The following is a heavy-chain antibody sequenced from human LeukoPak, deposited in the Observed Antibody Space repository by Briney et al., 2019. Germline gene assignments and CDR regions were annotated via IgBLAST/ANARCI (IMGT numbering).Heavy chain of an antibody. CDR1: GYTFNTYD. CDR3: ARGRGIGARWGINNWFDP. Sequence: ASVKVSCKASGYTFNTYDINWVRQATGQGLEWMGWMNPNSGNTGYAQKFQGRVTITRDTSITTAYMELTSLTSEDTAVYYCARGRGIGARWGINNWFDPWGQGTLVTVSS. J-gene: IGHJ5*02. CDR2: MNPNSGNT. D-gene: IGHD6-6*01. V-gene: IGHV1-8*03.